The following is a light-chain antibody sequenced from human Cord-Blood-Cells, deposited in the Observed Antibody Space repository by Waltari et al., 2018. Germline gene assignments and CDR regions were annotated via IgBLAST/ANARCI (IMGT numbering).Light chain of an antibody. V-gene: IGLV2-14*01. Sequence: QSALTQPASVSGSPGQSIPISCTGPSSDVGGYNYVSWYQQHPGKAPKLMIYDVSNRPSGVSNRFSGSKSGNTASLTISELQAEDEADYYCSSYTSSSTLVVFGGGTKLTVL. J-gene: IGLJ2*01. CDR1: SSDVGGYNY. CDR3: SSYTSSSTLVV. CDR2: DVS.